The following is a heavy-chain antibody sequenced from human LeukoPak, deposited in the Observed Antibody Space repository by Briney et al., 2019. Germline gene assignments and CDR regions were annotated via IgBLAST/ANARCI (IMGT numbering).Heavy chain of an antibody. V-gene: IGHV3-30*19. Sequence: GGSLRLSCAASGFTFSAYGMHWVRQAPGKGLEWVAVIWFDGSDKYYADSVKGRFTISRDNSKNTLYLQMNSLRAEDTAVYYCARDISVALDYWGQGTLVTVSS. D-gene: IGHD3-3*02. CDR3: ARDISVALDY. CDR1: GFTFSAYG. J-gene: IGHJ4*02. CDR2: IWFDGSDK.